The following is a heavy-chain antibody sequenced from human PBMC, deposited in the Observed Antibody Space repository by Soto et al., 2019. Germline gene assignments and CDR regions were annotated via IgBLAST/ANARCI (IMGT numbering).Heavy chain of an antibody. CDR3: ARGWTYSSGWYSGYYYGMDV. CDR2: INHSGST. J-gene: IGHJ6*02. CDR1: GGSFSGYY. V-gene: IGHV4-34*01. Sequence: LSLTCAVYGGSFSGYYWSWIRQPPGKGLEWIGEINHSGSTNYNPSLKSRVTISVDTSKNQFSLKLSSVTAADTAVYYCARGWTYSSGWYSGYYYGMDVWGQGTTVTVSS. D-gene: IGHD6-19*01.